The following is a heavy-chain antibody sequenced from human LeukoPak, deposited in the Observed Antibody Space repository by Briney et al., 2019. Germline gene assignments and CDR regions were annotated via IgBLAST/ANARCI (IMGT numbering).Heavy chain of an antibody. CDR2: INHSGHT. CDR1: GGSFSDYY. Sequence: SETLSLTCAVYGGSFSDYYWTWIRQPPGKGLEWIGEINHSGHTNYNPSLKSRVTISVDTSKNQFSLKLSSVTAADTAVYYCARGVLVVVGNPAGWFDPWGQGTLVTVSS. D-gene: IGHD2-15*01. J-gene: IGHJ5*02. CDR3: ARGVLVVVGNPAGWFDP. V-gene: IGHV4-34*01.